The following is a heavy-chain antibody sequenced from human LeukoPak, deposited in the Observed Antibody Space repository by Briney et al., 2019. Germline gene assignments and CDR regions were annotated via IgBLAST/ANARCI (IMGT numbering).Heavy chain of an antibody. D-gene: IGHD2-21*02. Sequence: SETLSLTCTVSGGSISSYYWSWIRQPPGKGLEWIGYIYYSGSTNYNPSLKSRVTISVDTSKNQFSLKLSSVTAADTAVYYCARVTAADAFDIWGQGTMVTVSS. CDR3: ARVTAADAFDI. CDR1: GGSISSYY. V-gene: IGHV4-59*01. J-gene: IGHJ3*02. CDR2: IYYSGST.